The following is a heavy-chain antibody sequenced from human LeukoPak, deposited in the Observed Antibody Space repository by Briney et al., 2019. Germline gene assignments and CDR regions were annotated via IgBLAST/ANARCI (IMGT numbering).Heavy chain of an antibody. CDR2: IDTSGST. D-gene: IGHD3-10*01. CDR3: ARDTVMVRAYYYYYYGMDV. Sequence: AETLALTWPASGSSFSSYYWSWIRQPAGKGLEWIGRIDTSGSTNYNPSLKSRVTMSVDTSKSQFSLQLSSVIAADTAVYYCARDTVMVRAYYYYYYGMDVWGQGPRVTVPS. V-gene: IGHV4-4*07. CDR1: GSSFSSYY. J-gene: IGHJ6*02.